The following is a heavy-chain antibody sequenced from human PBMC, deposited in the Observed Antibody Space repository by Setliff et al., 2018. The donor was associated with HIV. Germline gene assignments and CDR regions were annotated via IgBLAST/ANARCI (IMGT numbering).Heavy chain of an antibody. CDR2: IYPGGGSI. Sequence: PSETLSLTCTVSGGSIRSYYWNWLRQPPGKGLELIGYIYPGGGSINYNPSLKSRLTISVDTSKNQFSLKLSSVTAADTAVYYCARVQMAYAAFDVWGQGTMVTV. CDR1: GGSIRSYY. J-gene: IGHJ3*01. CDR3: ARVQMAYAAFDV. D-gene: IGHD4-17*01. V-gene: IGHV4-4*09.